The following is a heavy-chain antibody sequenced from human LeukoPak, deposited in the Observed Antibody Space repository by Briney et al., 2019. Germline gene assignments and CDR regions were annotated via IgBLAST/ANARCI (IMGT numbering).Heavy chain of an antibody. CDR2: IKQDGSEK. CDR3: AREGYSSSSMDAFDI. CDR1: GFTFSSYW. D-gene: IGHD6-6*01. Sequence: GESLRLSCAASGFTFSSYWMSWVRHAPGVGLEWVANIKQDGSEKYYVDSVKGRFTISRDNAKNSLYLQMNSLRAEDTAVYYCAREGYSSSSMDAFDIWGQGTMVTVSS. J-gene: IGHJ3*02. V-gene: IGHV3-7*01.